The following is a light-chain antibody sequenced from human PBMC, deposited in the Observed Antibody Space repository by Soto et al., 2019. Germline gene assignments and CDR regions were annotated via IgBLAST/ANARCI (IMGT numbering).Light chain of an antibody. V-gene: IGLV2-8*01. CDR3: SSYSGTNYHYV. J-gene: IGLJ1*01. Sequence: QSVLTQPPSASGSFGQSVTISCPGTSSDVGGYNYVSWYQQHPGKAPKLMIYEVSERPSGVPDRFSGSKSGNTASLTVSGLQADDEADYYCSSYSGTNYHYVFGTGTKVT. CDR2: EVS. CDR1: SSDVGGYNY.